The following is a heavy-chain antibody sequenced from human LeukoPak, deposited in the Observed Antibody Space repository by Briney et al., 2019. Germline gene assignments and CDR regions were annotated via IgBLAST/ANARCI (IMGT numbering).Heavy chain of an antibody. CDR2: ISYDGSNK. CDR3: TLLLWFGDDPS. CDR1: GFTFSSYA. V-gene: IGHV3-30-3*01. D-gene: IGHD3-10*01. Sequence: PGRSLRLSCAASGFTFSSYAMHWVRQAPGKGLEWVAVISYDGSNKYYADSVKGRFTISRDNSKNTLYLQMNSLKTEDTAVYYCTLLLWFGDDPSWGQGTLVTVSS. J-gene: IGHJ4*02.